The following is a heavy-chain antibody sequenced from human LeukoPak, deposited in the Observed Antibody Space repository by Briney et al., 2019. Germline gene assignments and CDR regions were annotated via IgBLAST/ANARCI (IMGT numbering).Heavy chain of an antibody. CDR1: GGTFSSYA. CDR3: ATRGLRAVHYYYMDV. D-gene: IGHD4-17*01. J-gene: IGHJ6*03. CDR2: IIPIFGTA. Sequence: SVKVSCKASGGTFSSYAISWVRQAPGQGLEWMGGIIPIFGTANYAQKFQGRVTITADKSTSTAYMELSSLRSEDTAVYYCATRGLRAVHYYYMDVWGKGTTVTVSS. V-gene: IGHV1-69*06.